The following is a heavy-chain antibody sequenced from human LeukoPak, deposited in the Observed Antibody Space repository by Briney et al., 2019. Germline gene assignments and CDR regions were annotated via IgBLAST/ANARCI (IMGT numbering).Heavy chain of an antibody. J-gene: IGHJ4*02. CDR2: INSDGSWT. Sequence: GGSLRLSCAASGNYCMHWVRQVPGKGLVWVSHINSDGSWTSYADSVKGRFTISKDNAKNTVYLQMNSLRAEDTAVYYCVSFYETYWGRGTLATVSS. CDR3: VSFYETY. V-gene: IGHV3-74*01. D-gene: IGHD2/OR15-2a*01. CDR1: GNYC.